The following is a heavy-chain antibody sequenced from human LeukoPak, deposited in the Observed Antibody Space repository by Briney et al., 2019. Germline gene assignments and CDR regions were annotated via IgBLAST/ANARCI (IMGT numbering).Heavy chain of an antibody. CDR3: AKDLGF. J-gene: IGHJ4*02. CDR1: GFTFSSYG. Sequence: GGSLRLSCAASGFTFSSYGMHWVRQAPGKGLEWVAVISYDGSNKYYADSVKGRFTISRDNSKNTLYLQMNSLRAEDTAVYYCAKDLGFWGQGTLVTVSS. V-gene: IGHV3-30*18. CDR2: ISYDGSNK.